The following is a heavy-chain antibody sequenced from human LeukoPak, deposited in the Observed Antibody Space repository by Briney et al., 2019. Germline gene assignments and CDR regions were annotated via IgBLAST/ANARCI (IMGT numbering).Heavy chain of an antibody. J-gene: IGHJ6*03. CDR3: ARLGGYNWNPRHYYFYYMDV. D-gene: IGHD1-20*01. CDR2: IYYSGST. Sequence: PSETLSLTCTVSGGSINTYYWSWIRQPPGKGLEWLGYIYYSGSTKYNPSLKSRVTVSVDTSKNQFSLKLTSVTAADTAMYFCARLGGYNWNPRHYYFYYMDVWGKGTTVTVSS. CDR1: GGSINTYY. V-gene: IGHV4-59*08.